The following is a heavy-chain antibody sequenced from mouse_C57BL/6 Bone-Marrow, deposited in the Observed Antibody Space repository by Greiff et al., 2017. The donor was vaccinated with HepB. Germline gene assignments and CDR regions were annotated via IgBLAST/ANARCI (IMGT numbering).Heavy chain of an antibody. CDR1: GYTFTDYY. CDR2: INPYNGGT. V-gene: IGHV1-19*01. Sequence: EVQLQQSGPVLVKPGASVKMSCKASGYTFTDYYMNWVKQSLGKSLEWIGVINPYNGGTSYNQKFKGKATLTVDKSSSTAYMELNSLTSEDSAVYYCARPTVVATDYAMDYWGQGTSVTVSS. D-gene: IGHD1-1*01. CDR3: ARPTVVATDYAMDY. J-gene: IGHJ4*01.